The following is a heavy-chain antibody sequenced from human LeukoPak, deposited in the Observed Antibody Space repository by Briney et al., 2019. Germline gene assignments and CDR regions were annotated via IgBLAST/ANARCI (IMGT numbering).Heavy chain of an antibody. V-gene: IGHV4-4*07. CDR2: IYPSGST. J-gene: IGHJ4*02. CDR1: GGSISTYC. D-gene: IGHD5-18*01. CDR3: ARDRSGYSEYHFDY. Sequence: PSETLSLTCTVSGGSISTYCWSWIRQPAGKGLEWIGRIYPSGSTFYNPSLKSRVTISIDKSKNQFFLNLTSVTAADTALYYCARDRSGYSEYHFDYWGQGSLVTVSS.